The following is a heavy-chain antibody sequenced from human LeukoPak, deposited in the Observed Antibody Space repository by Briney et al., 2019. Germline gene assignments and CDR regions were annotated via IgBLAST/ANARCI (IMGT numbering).Heavy chain of an antibody. V-gene: IGHV3-48*03. CDR3: AELGITMIGGV. CDR1: GFTFSSYE. Sequence: GGSLRLSCAASGFTFSSYEMNWVRQAPGKGLERVSYISSSCSTIYYADSWKGRFTIPRDNAKNSLYLQVNSLRAEDTAVYYCAELGITMIGGVWGKGTTVTISS. CDR2: ISSSCSTI. D-gene: IGHD3-10*02. J-gene: IGHJ6*04.